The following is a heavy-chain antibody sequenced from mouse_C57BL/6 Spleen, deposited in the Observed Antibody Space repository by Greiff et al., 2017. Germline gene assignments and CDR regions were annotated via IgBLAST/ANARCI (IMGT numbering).Heavy chain of an antibody. CDR1: GYAFSSSW. V-gene: IGHV1-82*01. D-gene: IGHD1-1*01. J-gene: IGHJ1*03. Sequence: VQLQQSGPELVKPGASVKISCKASGYAFSSSWMNWVKQRPGKGLEWIGRIYPGDGDTNYNGKFKGKATLTADKSSSTAYMQLSSLTSEDSAVYFCARSPTVVDWYFDVWGTGTTVTVSS. CDR3: ARSPTVVDWYFDV. CDR2: IYPGDGDT.